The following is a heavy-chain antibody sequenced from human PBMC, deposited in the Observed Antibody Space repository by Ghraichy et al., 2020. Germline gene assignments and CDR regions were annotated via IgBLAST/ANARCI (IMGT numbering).Heavy chain of an antibody. CDR3: ARGSSGYYYVSWFDP. Sequence: SVKVSCKASGGTFSSYAISWVRQAPGQGLEWMGRIIPILGIANYAQKFQGRVTITADKSTSTAYMELSSLRSEDTAVYYCARGSSGYYYVSWFDPWGQGTLVTVSS. D-gene: IGHD3-22*01. CDR2: IIPILGIA. CDR1: GGTFSSYA. V-gene: IGHV1-69*04. J-gene: IGHJ5*02.